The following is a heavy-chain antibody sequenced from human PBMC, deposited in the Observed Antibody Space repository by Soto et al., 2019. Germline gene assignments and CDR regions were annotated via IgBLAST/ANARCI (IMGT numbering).Heavy chain of an antibody. J-gene: IGHJ4*02. CDR3: EEGSDPLHY. Sequence: EVQLLESGGGLVQPGGSLRLSCAASGFTFNSYAMNWVRQAPGKGLEWVSTIGSSGGNTYYADSVKGRFTISRDNSKNTLFLQMNSLRADDTAIYYCEEGSDPLHYWGQGTLVTVSS. D-gene: IGHD3-16*02. CDR1: GFTFNSYA. V-gene: IGHV3-23*01. CDR2: IGSSGGNT.